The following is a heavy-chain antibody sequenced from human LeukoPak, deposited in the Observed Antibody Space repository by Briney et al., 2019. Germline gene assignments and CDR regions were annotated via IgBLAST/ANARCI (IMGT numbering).Heavy chain of an antibody. CDR3: ARDPGDSSSWFYYYYYMDV. J-gene: IGHJ6*03. D-gene: IGHD6-13*01. CDR1: GFTFSSYE. Sequence: QPGGSLRLSCAASGFTFSSYEMNWVRQAPGKGLEWVSYISRSGSTIYYADSVKGRFTISRDNAKNSLYLQMNSLRAEDTAVYYCARDPGDSSSWFYYYYYMDVWGKGTTVTISS. CDR2: ISRSGSTI. V-gene: IGHV3-48*03.